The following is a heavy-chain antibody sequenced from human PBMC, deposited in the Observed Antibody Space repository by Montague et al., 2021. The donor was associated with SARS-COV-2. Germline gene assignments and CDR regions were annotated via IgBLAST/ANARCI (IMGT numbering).Heavy chain of an antibody. Sequence: SETRSLTCTVSGGSIDSYYWSWLRQPPGKGPEWIGYIYYRGTTNYNPSLESRVTMSVDTSKNQFSLNLSSVTAADTAMYYCARELQYNWFDPWGQGALVTVSS. CDR3: ARELQYNWFDP. D-gene: IGHD2-21*02. V-gene: IGHV4-59*01. CDR2: IYYRGTT. J-gene: IGHJ5*02. CDR1: GGSIDSYY.